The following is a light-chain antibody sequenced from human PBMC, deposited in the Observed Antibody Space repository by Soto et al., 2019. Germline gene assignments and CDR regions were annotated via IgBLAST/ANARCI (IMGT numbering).Light chain of an antibody. CDR1: SSDVGTYNL. V-gene: IGLV2-23*02. J-gene: IGLJ1*01. CDR3: CSYAGSSYV. Sequence: QSVLTQPASVSGSPGQSITISCTGSSSDVGTYNLVSWYQQHPGEAPKLMIYEVTKRPSGVSNRFSGSKSGNTASLTISGLQAEDEADYYCCSYAGSSYVFGTGTKVTDL. CDR2: EVT.